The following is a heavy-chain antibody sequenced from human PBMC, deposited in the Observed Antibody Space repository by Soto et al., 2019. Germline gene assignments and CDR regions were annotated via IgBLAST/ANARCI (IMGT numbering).Heavy chain of an antibody. J-gene: IGHJ6*02. D-gene: IGHD3-10*01. Sequence: QITLKESGPTLLKPTQTLTLTCTFSGFSLSTSGVGVVWIRQPPGKALQWLALIYWDDDERFSPSLRNRLTITKDTSKNQVFLTTTNMHPVDTATYYCAHQTYYHGSGTIDVWGQGTTVTVSS. CDR1: GFSLSTSGVG. CDR2: IYWDDDE. CDR3: AHQTYYHGSGTIDV. V-gene: IGHV2-5*02.